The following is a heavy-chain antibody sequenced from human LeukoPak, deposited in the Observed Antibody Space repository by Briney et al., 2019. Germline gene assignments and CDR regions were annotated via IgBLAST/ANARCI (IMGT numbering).Heavy chain of an antibody. D-gene: IGHD6-19*01. V-gene: IGHV3-30*04. CDR1: GFTFSSYA. CDR2: ISYDGSNK. J-gene: IGHJ4*02. Sequence: PGRSLRLSCAASGFTFSSYAMHWVRQAPGKGLEWVAVISYDGSNKYYADSVKGRFTISRDNSKNTLYLQMNSLRAEDTAVYYCARRLGYSSGHFDYWGQDTLVTVSS. CDR3: ARRLGYSSGHFDY.